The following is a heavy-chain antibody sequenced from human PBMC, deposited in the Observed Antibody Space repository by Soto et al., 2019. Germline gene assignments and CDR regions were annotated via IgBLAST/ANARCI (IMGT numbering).Heavy chain of an antibody. V-gene: IGHV4-31*03. D-gene: IGHD1-1*01. Sequence: PSETLSLTCTVTGGSMTSGDQYWTWIRHRPGEGLEWFGYINHRGSLYYNPSLKSRVSMSVDTSKNQFSLNLVSVTAADTPVYYCARELPQRQGRNMDVWGQGTTVTVSS. J-gene: IGHJ6*02. CDR3: ARELPQRQGRNMDV. CDR2: INHRGSL. CDR1: GGSMTSGDQY.